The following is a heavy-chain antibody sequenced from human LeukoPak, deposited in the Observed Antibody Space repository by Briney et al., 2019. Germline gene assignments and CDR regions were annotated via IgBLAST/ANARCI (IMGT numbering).Heavy chain of an antibody. Sequence: GGSLRLSCAASGFTFSSYAMSWVRQAPGKGLEWVSAISGSGGSTYYADSVKGRFTISRDNSKNTLYLQMNSLRAEDTAVYYCAKQYDSSGYYYPIDYWGQGTLATVSS. D-gene: IGHD3-22*01. CDR2: ISGSGGST. V-gene: IGHV3-23*01. CDR1: GFTFSSYA. CDR3: AKQYDSSGYYYPIDY. J-gene: IGHJ4*02.